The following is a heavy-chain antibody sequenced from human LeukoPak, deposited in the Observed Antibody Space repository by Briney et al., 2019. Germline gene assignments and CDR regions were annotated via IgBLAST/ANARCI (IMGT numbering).Heavy chain of an antibody. J-gene: IGHJ4*02. CDR3: ARGPGFGDLGAFDY. CDR1: GGTFSSYA. CDR2: IIPIFGTA. D-gene: IGHD3-10*01. V-gene: IGHV1-69*05. Sequence: GASVKVSCKASGGTFSSYAISWVRQAPGQGLEWMGGIIPIFGTANYAQKFQGRVTITTDESTSTAYMELSSLRSEGTAVYYCARGPGFGDLGAFDYWGQGTLVTVSS.